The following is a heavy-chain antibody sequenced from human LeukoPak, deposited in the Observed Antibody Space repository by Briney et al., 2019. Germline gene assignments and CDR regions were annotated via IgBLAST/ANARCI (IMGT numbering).Heavy chain of an antibody. Sequence: SETLSLTCTVSVGSISRYYWSWIRQPPGKGLEWIGYIYSSGSTNYNPSLKSRVTISVDTSKNQFSLKLSCVSAADTAFYYCAREGTTVTHFDYWGQGTLVTVSS. D-gene: IGHD4-17*01. CDR1: VGSISRYY. J-gene: IGHJ4*02. V-gene: IGHV4-59*01. CDR3: AREGTTVTHFDY. CDR2: IYSSGST.